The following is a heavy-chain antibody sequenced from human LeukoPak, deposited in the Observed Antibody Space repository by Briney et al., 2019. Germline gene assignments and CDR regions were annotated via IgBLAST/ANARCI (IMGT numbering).Heavy chain of an antibody. V-gene: IGHV3-30*03. CDR1: RFTFSSYG. CDR3: ARVWYYGMDV. D-gene: IGHD2-15*01. CDR2: ISYDGSNK. J-gene: IGHJ6*02. Sequence: GRSLRLSCAASRFTFSSYGMHWVRQAPGKGLEWVAVISYDGSNKYYADSVKGRFTISRDNSKNTLYLQMNSLRAEDTAVYYCARVWYYGMDVWGQGTTVTVSS.